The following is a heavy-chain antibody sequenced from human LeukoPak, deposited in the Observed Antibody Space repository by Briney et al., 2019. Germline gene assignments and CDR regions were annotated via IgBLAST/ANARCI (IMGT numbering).Heavy chain of an antibody. CDR3: AKEGRWLQLGGAFDI. D-gene: IGHD5-24*01. CDR1: GFAFNRYG. J-gene: IGHJ3*02. CDR2: ISYDGSNK. V-gene: IGHV3-30*18. Sequence: GRSLRLSCAASGFAFNRYGMHWVRQAPGKGLEWVALISYDGSNKYYADSVKGRFTISRDNSKNTLYLQMSSLRPEDTAVYYCAKEGRWLQLGGAFDIWGQGTMVTVSS.